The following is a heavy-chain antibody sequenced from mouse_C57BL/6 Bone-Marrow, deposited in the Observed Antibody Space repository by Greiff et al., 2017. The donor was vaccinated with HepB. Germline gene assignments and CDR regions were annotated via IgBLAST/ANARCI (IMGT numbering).Heavy chain of an antibody. CDR2: INPYNGGT. CDR1: GYTFTDYY. CDR3: ARRANYYGSSQAWFAY. V-gene: IGHV1-19*01. J-gene: IGHJ3*01. D-gene: IGHD1-1*01. Sequence: VQLQQSGPVLVKPGASVKMSCKASGYTFTDYYMNWVKQSHGKSLELIGVINPYNGGTSYNQKFKGKATLTVDKSSSTAYMELNSLTSEDSAVYYCARRANYYGSSQAWFAYWGQGTLVTVSA.